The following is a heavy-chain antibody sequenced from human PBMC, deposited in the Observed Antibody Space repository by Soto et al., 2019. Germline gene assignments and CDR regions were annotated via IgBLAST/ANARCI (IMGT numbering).Heavy chain of an antibody. CDR3: ARGHYGMDV. Sequence: VGSLRLSCAASGFTFSSYGMTFSSYAMSWVRQAPGKGLEWVSTISGSGDSTYYADSVKGRFTISRDNSKNTLFLQMNSLRAGDTALYYCARGHYGMDVWGQGTTVTVSS. V-gene: IGHV3-23*01. J-gene: IGHJ6*02. CDR1: GFTFSSYGMTFSSYA. CDR2: ISGSGDST.